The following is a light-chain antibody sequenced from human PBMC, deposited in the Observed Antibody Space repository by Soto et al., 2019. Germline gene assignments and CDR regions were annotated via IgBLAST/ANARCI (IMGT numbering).Light chain of an antibody. J-gene: IGKJ1*01. V-gene: IGKV3D-15*01. CDR1: PSVTNY. Sequence: PGERATLSCRASPSVTNYLAWYQQKPGQPPRLLIYGAFNRAAGIPARFSGSGSGTDFTLTISSLEPEDSAVYYCQQYENYWTFGQGTRVEIK. CDR2: GAF. CDR3: QQYENYWT.